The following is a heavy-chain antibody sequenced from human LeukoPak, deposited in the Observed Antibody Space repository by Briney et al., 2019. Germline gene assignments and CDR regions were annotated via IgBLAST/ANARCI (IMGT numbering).Heavy chain of an antibody. CDR2: ISYDGSNK. J-gene: IGHJ6*02. V-gene: IGHV3-30*18. CDR1: GFTFSSYG. Sequence: GGSLRLSCAASGFTFSSYGMHWVRQAPGKGLEWGAVISYDGSNKYYADSVKGRFTISRDNSKNTLYLQMNRLRAEDTAVYYCAKDSSPGGMDVWGQGTTVTVSS. CDR3: AKDSSPGGMDV.